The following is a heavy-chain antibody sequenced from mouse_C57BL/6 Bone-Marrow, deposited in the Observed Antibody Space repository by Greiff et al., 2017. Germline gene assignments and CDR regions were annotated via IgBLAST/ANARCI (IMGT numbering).Heavy chain of an antibody. V-gene: IGHV1-52*01. J-gene: IGHJ1*03. CDR3: ARRDYGSPYFDV. Sequence: QVQLQQPGAELVRPGSSVKLSCKASGYTFTSYWMHWVKQRPIQGLEWIGNIDPSDSETHYNQKFKDKATLTVDKSSSTAYMRLSSLTSEDSAVYYCARRDYGSPYFDVWGTGTTVTVSS. CDR2: IDPSDSET. CDR1: GYTFTSYW. D-gene: IGHD1-1*01.